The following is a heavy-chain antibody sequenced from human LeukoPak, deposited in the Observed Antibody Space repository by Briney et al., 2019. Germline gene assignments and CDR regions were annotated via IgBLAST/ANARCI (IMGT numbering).Heavy chain of an antibody. CDR3: ARSRGEGITMVRGIITDLDY. Sequence: PSETLSLTCAVYGGSFSGYYWSWIRQPPGKGLEWIGEINHSGSANYNPSLKSRVTISVDTSKNQFSLTLSSVTAADTAVYYCARSRGEGITMVRGIITDLDYWGQGTLVTVSS. CDR1: GGSFSGYY. D-gene: IGHD3-10*01. V-gene: IGHV4-34*01. J-gene: IGHJ4*02. CDR2: INHSGSA.